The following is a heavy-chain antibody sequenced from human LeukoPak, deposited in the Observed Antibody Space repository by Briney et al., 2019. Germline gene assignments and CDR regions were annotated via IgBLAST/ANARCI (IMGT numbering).Heavy chain of an antibody. CDR1: GGSISSSNYY. CDR3: ASHRVNYYDSSGYQFDY. CDR2: IYYSGNT. D-gene: IGHD3-22*01. Sequence: PSETLSLTCTVSGGSISSSNYYWGWIRQPPGKGLEWIGSIYYSGNTYYNPSLKSRVTISVDTSKNQFSLKLTSVTAADTGVYYCASHRVNYYDSSGYQFDYWGQGTLVTVSS. J-gene: IGHJ4*02. V-gene: IGHV4-39*07.